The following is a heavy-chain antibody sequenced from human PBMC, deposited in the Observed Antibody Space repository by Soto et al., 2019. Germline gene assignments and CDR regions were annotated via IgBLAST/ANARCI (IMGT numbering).Heavy chain of an antibody. V-gene: IGHV4-59*01. CDR2: IYYSGST. CDR1: GGSISSYY. D-gene: IGHD2-15*01. Sequence: PSETLSLTCTVSGGSISSYYWRWIRQPPGKGLEWIGYIYYSGSTNCNPSLKSRVTISVDTSKNQFSLKLSSVTAADTAVYYCTTGWYPRSWFDPWGQGTLVTVSS. J-gene: IGHJ5*02. CDR3: TTGWYPRSWFDP.